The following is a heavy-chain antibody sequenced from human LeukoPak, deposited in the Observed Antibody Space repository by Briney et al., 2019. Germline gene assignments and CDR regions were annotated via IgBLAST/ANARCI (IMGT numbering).Heavy chain of an antibody. J-gene: IGHJ3*02. CDR1: GYTFTDYY. Sequence: GASVKVSCKASGYTFTDYYIHWVRRAPGQGLEWMGWINPNNGDTNYAQKFQGRVTMTSDTSITTAYMDLSRLRSDDTAVYHCARDRYGGILGPFDIWGQGTMVTVSS. CDR2: INPNNGDT. V-gene: IGHV1-2*02. D-gene: IGHD1-26*01. CDR3: ARDRYGGILGPFDI.